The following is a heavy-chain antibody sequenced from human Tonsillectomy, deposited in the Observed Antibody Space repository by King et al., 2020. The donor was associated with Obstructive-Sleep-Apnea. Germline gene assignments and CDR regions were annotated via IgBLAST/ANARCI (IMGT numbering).Heavy chain of an antibody. J-gene: IGHJ2*01. CDR1: GGSISSYY. CDR2: IYYTGST. V-gene: IGHV4-59*08. Sequence: VQLQESGPGLVKPSETLSLTCTVSGGSISSYYWSWIRQPPGKGLEWIGYIYYTGSTNYNPSLKSRVTISVDTSKNQFTLKLSSVTAADPAVYYCARRYELKGAPGGWYFDLWGRGTLVTVSS. CDR3: ARRYELKGAPGGWYFDL. D-gene: IGHD1-1*01.